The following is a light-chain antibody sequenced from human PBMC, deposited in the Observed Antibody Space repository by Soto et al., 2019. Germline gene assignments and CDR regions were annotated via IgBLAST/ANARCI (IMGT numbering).Light chain of an antibody. CDR1: SSNIGAGYE. CDR2: ENN. V-gene: IGLV1-40*01. J-gene: IGLJ1*01. Sequence: QSVLTQPPSVSEAPGQRVTISCTGSSSNIGAGYEAHWYQQVPGTAPKLLIYENNNRPSGVPDRFSGSKSGTSASLAITGLQAEDEAEYYCQSYDRSLSAYVFGTATKLTVL. CDR3: QSYDRSLSAYV.